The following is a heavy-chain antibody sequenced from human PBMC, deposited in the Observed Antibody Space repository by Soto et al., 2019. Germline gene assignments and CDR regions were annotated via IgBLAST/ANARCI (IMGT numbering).Heavy chain of an antibody. Sequence: ASVKVSCKASGYTFTSYYMHWVRQAPGQGLEWMGIINPSGGSTSYAQKFQGRVTMTRDTSTSTVYMELSSLRSEDTAVYYCARDGRGTGTTFYGMDVWGQGTTVTV. CDR3: ARDGRGTGTTFYGMDV. V-gene: IGHV1-46*01. J-gene: IGHJ6*02. D-gene: IGHD1-7*01. CDR2: INPSGGST. CDR1: GYTFTSYY.